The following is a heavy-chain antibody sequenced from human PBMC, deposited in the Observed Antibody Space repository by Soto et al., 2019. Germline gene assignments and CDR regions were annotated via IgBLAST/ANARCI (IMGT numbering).Heavy chain of an antibody. D-gene: IGHD3-22*01. CDR3: ARGGYYDSSGSRNYYYYGMNV. CDR2: ISAYDGNT. V-gene: IGHV1-18*01. J-gene: IGHJ6*02. Sequence: QHSPEQGLEWLGWISAYDGNTKYAQILQGRVSLTTDTSTNTAYMELRSLRSDDTAMYFCARGGYYDSSGSRNYYYYGMNVWGQGTPVTVSS.